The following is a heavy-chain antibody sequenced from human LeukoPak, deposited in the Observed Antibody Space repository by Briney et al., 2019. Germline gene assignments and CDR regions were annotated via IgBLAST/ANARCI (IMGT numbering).Heavy chain of an antibody. CDR1: GYTFTSYY. D-gene: IGHD3-10*01. V-gene: IGHV1-46*01. Sequence: GASVKVSCKASGYTFTSYYMHWVRQAPGQGLEWMGIIDPSGGSTSYAQKFQGRVTMTRDTSTSTVYMELSSLRSEDTAVYYCARGSHGMKYYGSGSYYNGDWFDPWGQGTLVTVSS. J-gene: IGHJ5*02. CDR2: IDPSGGST. CDR3: ARGSHGMKYYGSGSYYNGDWFDP.